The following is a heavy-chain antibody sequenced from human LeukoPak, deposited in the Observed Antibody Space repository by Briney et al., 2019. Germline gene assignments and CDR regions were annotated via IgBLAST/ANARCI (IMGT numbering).Heavy chain of an antibody. J-gene: IGHJ4*02. CDR3: ARDAGPQVGY. Sequence: GSLRLSCAASGFTFRSYSMNWVRQAPGEGLEWVSSISSSSSYIYYADSVKGRFTISRDNAKNSLYLQMNSLRAEDTAVYYCARDAGPQVGYWGQGTLVTVSS. D-gene: IGHD1-26*01. V-gene: IGHV3-21*01. CDR1: GFTFRSYS. CDR2: ISSSSSYI.